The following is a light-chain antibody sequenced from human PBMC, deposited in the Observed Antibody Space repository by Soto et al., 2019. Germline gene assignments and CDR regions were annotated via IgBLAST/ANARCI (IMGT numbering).Light chain of an antibody. V-gene: IGKV3-20*01. CDR3: QQYDKFPRT. J-gene: IGKJ1*01. Sequence: EIVLTQSPGTLSLSPGERATLSCRASQSVSSNYLAWYQQKPGQAPRLLIYGASSRATGIPDRFSGSGSETDFTLTITRLEPEDFAVYYCQQYDKFPRTFGQGTKVQI. CDR2: GAS. CDR1: QSVSSNY.